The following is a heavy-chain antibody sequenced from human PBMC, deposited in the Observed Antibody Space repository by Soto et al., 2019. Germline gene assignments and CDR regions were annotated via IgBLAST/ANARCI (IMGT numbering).Heavy chain of an antibody. CDR3: AHSYRAAAGY. V-gene: IGHV2-5*02. J-gene: IGHJ4*02. CDR2: IYWDDDK. CDR1: GFSLSTSGVG. Sequence: SGPTLVNPTQTLTLTCTFSGFSLSTSGVGVGWIRQPPGKALEWLALIYWDDDKRYSPSLKSRLTITKVTSKNQVVLTMTNMYPVDTATYYCAHSYRAAAGYWGQGTLVTVSS. D-gene: IGHD6-13*01.